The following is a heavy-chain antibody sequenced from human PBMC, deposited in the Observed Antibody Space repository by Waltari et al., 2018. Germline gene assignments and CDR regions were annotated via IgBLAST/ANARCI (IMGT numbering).Heavy chain of an antibody. J-gene: IGHJ3*02. D-gene: IGHD3-22*01. Sequence: EVQLVESGGGLVQTGRSLRLSCAASGVTFAVYAMQWVREAPGKGLGWVSGSRWNSGSIGYADSVKGRFTISRDNAKNSLYLQMNSLRAEDTALYYCAKDIIYDSSRFGAFDIWGQGTMVTVSS. CDR2: SRWNSGSI. V-gene: IGHV3-9*01. CDR3: AKDIIYDSSRFGAFDI. CDR1: GVTFAVYA.